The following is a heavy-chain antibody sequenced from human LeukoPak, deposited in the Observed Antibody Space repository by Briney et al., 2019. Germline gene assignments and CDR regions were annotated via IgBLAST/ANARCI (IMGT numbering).Heavy chain of an antibody. CDR3: ARQQWLDGAYYFDY. V-gene: IGHV3-21*01. D-gene: IGHD6-19*01. Sequence: GGSLRLSCGASGFTFDDYGMNGVSQAPARGRVGGSSISSSSSYIYYTDSVKGRFTISVDNAKNSLYLQMNSLRAEDTAVYYCARQQWLDGAYYFDYWGQGTLVTVSS. CDR1: GFTFDDYG. CDR2: ISSSSSYI. J-gene: IGHJ4*02.